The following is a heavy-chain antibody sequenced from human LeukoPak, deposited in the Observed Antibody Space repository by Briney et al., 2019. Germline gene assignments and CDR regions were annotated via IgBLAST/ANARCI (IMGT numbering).Heavy chain of an antibody. CDR2: IYYSGST. V-gene: IGHV4-39*07. CDR1: GGSISSGSYY. J-gene: IGHJ5*02. CDR3: ARFTPQGYGWGGYNRFDP. Sequence: PSETLSLTCTVSGGSISSGSYYWGWIRQPPGKGLEWIGSIYYSGSTYYNPSLKSRVTISVDTSKNQFSLNLTSVTAADTAVYYCARFTPQGYGWGGYNRFDPWGQGTLVTVSS. D-gene: IGHD3-16*01.